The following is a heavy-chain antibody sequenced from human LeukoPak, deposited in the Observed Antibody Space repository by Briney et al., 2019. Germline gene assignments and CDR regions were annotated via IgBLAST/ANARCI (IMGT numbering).Heavy chain of an antibody. J-gene: IGHJ4*02. CDR3: ARDRSMVRGVISYFDY. CDR1: GFTFSSYA. D-gene: IGHD3-10*01. V-gene: IGHV3-30-3*01. Sequence: PGGSLRLSCAASGFTFSSYAMHWVRQAPGKGLEWVAVISYDGSNKYYADSVKGRFTISRDNSKNTLYLQMNSLRAEDTAVYYCARDRSMVRGVISYFDYWGQGTLVTVSS. CDR2: ISYDGSNK.